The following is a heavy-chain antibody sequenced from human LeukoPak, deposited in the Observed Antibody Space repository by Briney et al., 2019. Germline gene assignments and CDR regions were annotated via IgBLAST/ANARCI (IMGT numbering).Heavy chain of an antibody. CDR3: ARGGADYYDSSGYYRVGAFDI. CDR1: GGTFSSYA. CDR2: IIPIFGAA. Sequence: SVKVSCKASGGTFSSYAIGWVRQAPGQRLEWMGRIIPIFGAANYAQKFQGRVTITTDESTSTAYMELSSLRSEDTAVYYCARGGADYYDSSGYYRVGAFDIWGQGTMVTVSS. J-gene: IGHJ3*02. D-gene: IGHD3-22*01. V-gene: IGHV1-69*05.